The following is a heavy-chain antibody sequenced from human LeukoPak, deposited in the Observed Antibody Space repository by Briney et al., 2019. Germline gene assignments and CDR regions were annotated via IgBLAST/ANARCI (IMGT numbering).Heavy chain of an antibody. CDR3: ARDHIAAARGCAFDI. V-gene: IGHV3-53*01. J-gene: IGHJ3*02. D-gene: IGHD6-13*01. CDR1: GFTVSSNY. Sequence: GGSLRLSCAASGFTVSSNYMSWVRQAPGKGLEWVSVIYSGGSTYYADSVKGRFTISRDNSKNTLYLQMNSLRAEDTAVYYCARDHIAAARGCAFDIWGQGTMVTVSS. CDR2: IYSGGST.